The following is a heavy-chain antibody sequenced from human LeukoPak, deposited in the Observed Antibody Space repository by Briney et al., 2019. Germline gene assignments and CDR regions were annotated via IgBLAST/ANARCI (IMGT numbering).Heavy chain of an antibody. D-gene: IGHD6-13*01. J-gene: IGHJ6*03. CDR1: GFTFSSYG. CDR2: IRYDGSNK. Sequence: GGSLRLSCAASGFTFSSYGMHWVRPAPGKGLEWVAFIRYDGSNKYYADSVKGRFTISRDNSKNTLYLQMNSLRAEDTAVYYCARDRGSSSWYYYYYYMDVWGKGTTVTVSS. V-gene: IGHV3-30*02. CDR3: ARDRGSSSWYYYYYYMDV.